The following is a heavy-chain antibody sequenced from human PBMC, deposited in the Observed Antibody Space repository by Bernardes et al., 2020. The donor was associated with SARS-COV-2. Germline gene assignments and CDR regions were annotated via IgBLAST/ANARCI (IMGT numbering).Heavy chain of an antibody. D-gene: IGHD4-4*01. Sequence: GGSLRLSCAASGFTFSSYGMHWVRQAPGKGLEWVAVIWYDGSNKYYADSVKGRFTISRDHSKNTLYLQMNSLRAEDTAVYYCAREYNSNYDGGWFDPWGQGTLVTVAS. CDR3: AREYNSNYDGGWFDP. CDR1: GFTFSSYG. CDR2: IWYDGSNK. J-gene: IGHJ5*02. V-gene: IGHV3-33*01.